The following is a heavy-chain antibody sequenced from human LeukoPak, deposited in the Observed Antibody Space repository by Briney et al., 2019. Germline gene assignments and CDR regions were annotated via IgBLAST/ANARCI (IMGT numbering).Heavy chain of an antibody. CDR3: IAHFPYFYGFDV. CDR1: GFTIGTAW. J-gene: IGHJ6*04. CDR2: IKSEGEGATT. Sequence: PGVSLRLSCVSSGFTIGTAWMSWVRQAPGKGLEWLGHIKSEGEGATTDYAAPAKGRFAISRDDSKNMIYLQMSSLNIDDTAIYYCIAHFPYFYGFDVWGKGTTVTVSS. V-gene: IGHV3-15*01. D-gene: IGHD3-3*02.